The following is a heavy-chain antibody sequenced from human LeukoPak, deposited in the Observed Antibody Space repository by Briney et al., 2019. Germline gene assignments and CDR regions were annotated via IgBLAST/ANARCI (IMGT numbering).Heavy chain of an antibody. D-gene: IGHD5-12*01. CDR1: GGSFSGYY. CDR3: ARGWLRTNFDY. V-gene: IGHV4-34*01. Sequence: SETLSLTCAVYGGSFSGYYWSWIRQPPGKGLEWIGEINHSGNTNYNPSLKSRVTISVDTSKNQFSLKLSSVTAADTAVYYCARGWLRTNFDYWGQGTLVTVSS. J-gene: IGHJ4*02. CDR2: INHSGNT.